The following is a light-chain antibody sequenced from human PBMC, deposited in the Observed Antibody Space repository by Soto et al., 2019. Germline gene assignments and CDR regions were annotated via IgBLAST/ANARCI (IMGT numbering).Light chain of an antibody. CDR3: QTWGTGTHVV. Sequence: QSVLTQSPSASASLGASVKLTCTLSSGHSRYAIAWHQQQPHKGPRYLMKVTSDGSHTKGDGIPDRFSGSSSGAERYLTISSLQSEDEADYYCQTWGTGTHVVFGGGTQLTVL. V-gene: IGLV4-69*01. CDR1: SGHSRYA. J-gene: IGLJ2*01. CDR2: VTSDGSH.